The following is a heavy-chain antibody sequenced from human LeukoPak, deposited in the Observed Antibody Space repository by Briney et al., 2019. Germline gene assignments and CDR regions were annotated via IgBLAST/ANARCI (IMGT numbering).Heavy chain of an antibody. CDR1: GYTFTSYG. CDR3: ARDERQIASGNEYYFDY. V-gene: IGHV1-18*01. D-gene: IGHD6-13*01. CDR2: ISAYNGNS. Sequence: ASVKVSCKASGYTFTSYGISWVRQAPGQGLEWMGWISAYNGNSHSAPRFNGRITMTTDTSTSTAYMELNSLTPDDTAVYYCARDERQIASGNEYYFDYWGQGTLVTVSS. J-gene: IGHJ4*02.